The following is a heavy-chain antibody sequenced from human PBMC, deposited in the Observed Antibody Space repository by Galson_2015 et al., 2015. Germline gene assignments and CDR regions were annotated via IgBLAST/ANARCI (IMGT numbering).Heavy chain of an antibody. CDR2: ISGSGGST. D-gene: IGHD3-9*01. CDR1: GFTFSSYA. J-gene: IGHJ4*02. V-gene: IGHV3-23*01. CDR3: AKLTGHFDWLRLVEPFSRSDY. Sequence: SLRLSCAASGFTFSSYAMSWVRQAPGKGLEWVSAISGSGGSTYYADSVKGRFTISRDNSKNTLYLQMNSLRAEDTAVYYCAKLTGHFDWLRLVEPFSRSDYWGQGTLVTVSS.